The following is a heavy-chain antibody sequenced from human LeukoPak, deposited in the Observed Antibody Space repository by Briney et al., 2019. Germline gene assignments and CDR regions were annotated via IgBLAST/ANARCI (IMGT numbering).Heavy chain of an antibody. CDR1: GGSISSYY. CDR2: IYYSGST. V-gene: IGHV4-59*01. Sequence: SETLSLTCTVSGGSISSYYWSWIPQPPGKGLEWIGYIYYSGSTNYNPSLKSRVTISVDTSKNQFSLKLSSVTAADTAVYYCARGYPWGDYYDSSGYYFFDYWGQGTLVTVSS. J-gene: IGHJ4*02. D-gene: IGHD3-22*01. CDR3: ARGYPWGDYYDSSGYYFFDY.